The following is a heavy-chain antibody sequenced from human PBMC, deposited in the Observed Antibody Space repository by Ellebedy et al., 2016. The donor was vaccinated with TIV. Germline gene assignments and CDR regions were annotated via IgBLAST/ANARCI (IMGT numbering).Heavy chain of an antibody. CDR2: INSDGSST. J-gene: IGHJ4*02. CDR3: ARGADKDY. V-gene: IGHV3-74*01. CDR1: GFTVSSNY. Sequence: GESLKISCAASGFTVSSNYMSWVRQAPGKGLVWVSRINSDGSSTSYADSVKGRFTISRDNAKNTLYLQMNSLRAEDTAVYYCARGADKDYWGQGTLVTVSS.